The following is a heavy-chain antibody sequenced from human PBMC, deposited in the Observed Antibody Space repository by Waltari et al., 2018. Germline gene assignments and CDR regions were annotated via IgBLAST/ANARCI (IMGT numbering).Heavy chain of an antibody. CDR2: VTSDDKT. V-gene: IGHV3-53*01. D-gene: IGHD1-26*01. CDR1: AFSVSSND. J-gene: IGHJ4*02. Sequence: EVQLVESGGGLIQPGGSLRLSCAASAFSVSSNDMTWVRQAPGKGLGWLSIVTSDDKTYYADSVKGRFTISRDNSKNTLYLEMSSLTAEDTAVYYCARDKGVEPTTRFDYWGQGTLVTVSS. CDR3: ARDKGVEPTTRFDY.